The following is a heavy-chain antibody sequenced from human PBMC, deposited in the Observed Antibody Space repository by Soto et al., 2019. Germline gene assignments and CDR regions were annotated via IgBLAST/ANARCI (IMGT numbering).Heavy chain of an antibody. CDR1: GGSISSGGYY. D-gene: IGHD6-13*01. V-gene: IGHV4-31*03. J-gene: IGHJ6*02. CDR3: ARQYSSSWYGEEDYYYGMDV. CDR2: IYYSGST. Sequence: QVQLQESGPGLVKPSQTPSLTCTVSGGSISSGGYYWSWIRQHPGKGLEWIGYIYYSGSTYYNPSLKSRVTISVDTSKNQFSLKLSSVTAADTAVYYCARQYSSSWYGEEDYYYGMDVWGQGTTVTVSS.